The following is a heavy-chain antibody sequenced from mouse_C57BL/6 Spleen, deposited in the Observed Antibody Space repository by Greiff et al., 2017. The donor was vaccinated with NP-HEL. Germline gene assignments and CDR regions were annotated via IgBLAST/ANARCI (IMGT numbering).Heavy chain of an antibody. CDR2: IYPGDGDT. D-gene: IGHD2-4*01. V-gene: IGHV1-80*01. CDR3: ARGGYYDYDGYYFDY. Sequence: QVQLKESGAELVKPGASVKISCKASGYAFSSYWMNWVKQRPGKGLEWIGQIYPGDGDTNYNGKFKGKATLTADKSSSTAYMQLSSLTSEDSAVYFCARGGYYDYDGYYFDYWGQGTTLTVSS. J-gene: IGHJ2*01. CDR1: GYAFSSYW.